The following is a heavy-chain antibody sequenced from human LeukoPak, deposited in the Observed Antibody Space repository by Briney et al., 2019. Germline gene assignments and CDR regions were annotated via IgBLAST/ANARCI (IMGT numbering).Heavy chain of an antibody. Sequence: PGGSLRLSCAASEFSFNKYTMHWVRQAPGKGLEWVAVISYDGSNEYYADSLKGRFIISRDNSKNTLYLQMNSLRPEDTAVYYCARAVAKTYLLGFWWGQGTLVTVSS. CDR3: ARAVAKTYLLGFW. D-gene: IGHD5-12*01. CDR1: EFSFNKYT. CDR2: ISYDGSNE. V-gene: IGHV3-30-3*01. J-gene: IGHJ4*02.